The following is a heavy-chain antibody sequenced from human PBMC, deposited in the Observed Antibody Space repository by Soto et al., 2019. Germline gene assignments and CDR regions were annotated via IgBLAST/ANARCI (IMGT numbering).Heavy chain of an antibody. CDR2: ISIGSGSI. CDR3: VRDDRWAFDF. CDR1: GFSFSNYA. J-gene: IGHJ3*01. D-gene: IGHD3-22*01. Sequence: EVQLVESGGGLVQPGGSRRVSCAASGFSFSNYAMNWVRQAPGKGLEWVSYISIGSGSIFYADSVKGRFTISRDDVKNSLYMQMNTLRDEDTAVYYCVRDDRWAFDFWGQGTMVTVSS. V-gene: IGHV3-48*02.